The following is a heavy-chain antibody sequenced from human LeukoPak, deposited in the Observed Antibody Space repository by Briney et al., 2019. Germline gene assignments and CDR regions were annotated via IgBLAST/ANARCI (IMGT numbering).Heavy chain of an antibody. V-gene: IGHV4-59*01. D-gene: IGHD1-26*01. J-gene: IGHJ4*02. CDR2: IYYSGST. CDR1: GGSISSYY. CDR3: ARDSLGIDY. Sequence: SETLSLTCTVSGGSISSYYWSWIRQPPGKELEWIGYIYYSGSTNYNPSLKSRVTISVDTSKNQFSLKLSSVTAADTAVCYCARDSLGIDYWGQGTLVTVSS.